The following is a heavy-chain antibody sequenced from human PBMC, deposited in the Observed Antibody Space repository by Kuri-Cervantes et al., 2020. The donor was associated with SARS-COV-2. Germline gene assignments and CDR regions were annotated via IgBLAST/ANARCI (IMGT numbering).Heavy chain of an antibody. CDR1: GYTFTGYY. V-gene: IGHV1-2*04. CDR2: INPNSGGT. Sequence: ASVKVSCKASGYTFTGYYMHWVRRAPGQGLEWMGWINPNSGGTNYAQKFQGWVTMTRDTSISTAYMELSRLRSDDTAVYYCARDLIRGYSYGFFGMDVWGQGTTVTVSS. J-gene: IGHJ6*02. D-gene: IGHD5-18*01. CDR3: ARDLIRGYSYGFFGMDV.